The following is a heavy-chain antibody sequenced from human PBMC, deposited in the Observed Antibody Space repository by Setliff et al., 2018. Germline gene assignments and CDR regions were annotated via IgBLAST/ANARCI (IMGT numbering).Heavy chain of an antibody. J-gene: IGHJ4*02. CDR3: ARDRGSNNSPEDFDY. D-gene: IGHD1-1*01. CDR2: IFGSGST. Sequence: SETLSLTCTVSRGSINSHYWSWIRQPAGKGLEWIGRIFGSGSTNYNPSLKSRVTMSIDTSKNQFFLKVRSVTAADTAVYYCARDRGSNNSPEDFDYWGLGTLVTVSA. V-gene: IGHV4-4*07. CDR1: RGSINSHY.